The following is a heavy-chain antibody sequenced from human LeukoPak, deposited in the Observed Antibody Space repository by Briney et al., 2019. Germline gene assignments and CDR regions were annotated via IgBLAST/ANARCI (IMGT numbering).Heavy chain of an antibody. V-gene: IGHV3-21*01. CDR2: VSSNVNKM. CDR1: GFTFSSHT. D-gene: IGHD3-3*01. J-gene: IGHJ4*02. Sequence: GGSLRLSCAASGFTFSSHTMNWVRQAPGKGLEWVACVSSNVNKMYYAESVKGRFTISRDNAKNSLYLQMNSLRAEDTAVYYCARNDAMKDPMIFGVGGQGTLVTVSS. CDR3: ARNDAMKDPMIFGV.